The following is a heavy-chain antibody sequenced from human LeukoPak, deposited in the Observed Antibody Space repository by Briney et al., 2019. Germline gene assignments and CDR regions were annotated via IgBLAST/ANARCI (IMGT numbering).Heavy chain of an antibody. CDR2: IYYSGST. Sequence: PSETLSLTCTVSGGSISGYYWSWIRQPPGKGLEWIGYIYYSGSTNYNPSLKSRVTISVDTSKKQFSLKLSSVTAADTAVYYCARYSSGWPYYFDYWGQGTLVTVSS. J-gene: IGHJ4*02. CDR1: GGSISGYY. V-gene: IGHV4-59*01. CDR3: ARYSSGWPYYFDY. D-gene: IGHD6-19*01.